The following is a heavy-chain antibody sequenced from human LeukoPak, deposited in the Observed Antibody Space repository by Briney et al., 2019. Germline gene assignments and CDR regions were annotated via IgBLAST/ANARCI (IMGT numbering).Heavy chain of an antibody. V-gene: IGHV4-59*01. CDR3: ARDRDYGDYVWFDP. Sequence: PSETLSLTCTVSGGSISSYYWSWIRQPPGKGLEWIGYIYYSSSTNYNPSLKSRVTISVDTSKIQFSLKLSSVTAADTAVYYCARDRDYGDYVWFDPWGQGTLVTVSS. D-gene: IGHD4-17*01. CDR1: GGSISSYY. J-gene: IGHJ5*02. CDR2: IYYSSST.